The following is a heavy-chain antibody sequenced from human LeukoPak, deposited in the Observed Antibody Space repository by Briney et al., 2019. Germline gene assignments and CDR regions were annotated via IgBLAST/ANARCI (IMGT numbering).Heavy chain of an antibody. Sequence: PSETLSLTCAVYGGSFSGYYWSWIRQPPGKGLEWIGEINHSGSTNYNPSLKSRVTISVDTSKNQFSLKLSSVTAADTAVYYCARGVLYGDYPYFFDYWGQGTLVTVSS. CDR2: INHSGST. CDR3: ARGVLYGDYPYFFDY. V-gene: IGHV4-34*01. D-gene: IGHD4-17*01. J-gene: IGHJ4*02. CDR1: GGSFSGYY.